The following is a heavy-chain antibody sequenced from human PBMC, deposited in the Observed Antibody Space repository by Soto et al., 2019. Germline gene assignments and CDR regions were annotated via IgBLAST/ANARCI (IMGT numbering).Heavy chain of an antibody. Sequence: GGSLRLSCAASGFTFSTYWMHWVRQPPGKGLVWVSRINSDGSSTTYADSVKGRFTISRDNAKNTLYLQMNSLRAEDTAVYYCARSWAPAIRAFDIWGQGTMVTISS. CDR1: GFTFSTYW. CDR2: INSDGSST. V-gene: IGHV3-74*01. CDR3: ARSWAPAIRAFDI. J-gene: IGHJ3*02. D-gene: IGHD2-2*01.